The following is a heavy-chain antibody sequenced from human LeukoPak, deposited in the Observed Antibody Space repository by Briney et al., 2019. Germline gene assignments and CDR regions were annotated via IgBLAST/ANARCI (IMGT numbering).Heavy chain of an antibody. Sequence: GGSLRLSYEASGFIVSANFINWVRQAPGKGLEWVSVMYSVGTTYYADSVKGRFTVSRDPSKNTLYLQMDSLRVEDTAVYYCARDLSAYSYGFGGDCWGQGTRVIVSS. D-gene: IGHD1-26*01. J-gene: IGHJ4*02. CDR3: ARDLSAYSYGFGGDC. CDR2: MYSVGTT. CDR1: GFIVSANF. V-gene: IGHV3-66*01.